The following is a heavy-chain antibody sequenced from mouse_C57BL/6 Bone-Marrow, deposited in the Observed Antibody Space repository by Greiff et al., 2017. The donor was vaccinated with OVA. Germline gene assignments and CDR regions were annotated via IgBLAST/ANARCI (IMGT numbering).Heavy chain of an antibody. CDR3: AKMYWYFDV. CDR2: IWSGGST. J-gene: IGHJ1*03. CDR1: GFSFTSYG. V-gene: IGHV2-5*01. Sequence: VQLQQSGPGLVQPSQSLSITCTVSGFSFTSYGVHWVRQSSGKGLEWLGVIWSGGSTDYNAAFMSRLSITTDNSKSQVFFKMNSLQADDTAIYYCAKMYWYFDVWGTGTTVTVSS.